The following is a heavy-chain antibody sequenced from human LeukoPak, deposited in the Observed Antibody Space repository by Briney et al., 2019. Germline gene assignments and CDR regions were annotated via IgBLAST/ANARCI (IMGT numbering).Heavy chain of an antibody. D-gene: IGHD3-3*01. V-gene: IGHV4-34*01. CDR1: GGSFSGYY. Sequence: PSETLSLTCAVYGGSFSGYYWSWIRQPLGKGLEWIGEINHSGSTNYNPSLKSRVTISVDTSKNQFSLKLSSVTAADTAVYYCARGNYDFWSGYYTWWFDPWGQGTLVTVSS. CDR2: INHSGST. CDR3: ARGNYDFWSGYYTWWFDP. J-gene: IGHJ5*02.